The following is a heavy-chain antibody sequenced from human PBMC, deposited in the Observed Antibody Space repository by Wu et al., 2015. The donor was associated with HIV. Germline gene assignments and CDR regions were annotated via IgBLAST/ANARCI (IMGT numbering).Heavy chain of an antibody. V-gene: IGHV1-18*01. Sequence: QVQLVQSGAEVKKPGASVKVSCKASGYTFTSYGINWVRQAPGQGLEWMGWISAYNGNTNYAQKLQGRVTMTTDTSTSTAYMELRSLRSDDTAVYYCARRYYVFWSGSREVPYYYYMDVWGKGTTVTVSS. CDR1: GYTFTSYG. CDR2: ISAYNGNT. CDR3: ARRYYVFWSGSREVPYYYYMDV. J-gene: IGHJ6*03. D-gene: IGHD3-3*01.